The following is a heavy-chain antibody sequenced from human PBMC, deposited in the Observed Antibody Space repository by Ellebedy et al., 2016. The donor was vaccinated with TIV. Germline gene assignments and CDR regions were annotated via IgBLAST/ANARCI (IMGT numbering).Heavy chain of an antibody. CDR2: IKQDGSEK. CDR3: ARTMIVVGINWFDP. V-gene: IGHV3-7*01. D-gene: IGHD3-22*01. J-gene: IGHJ5*02. CDR1: GFTFSSYW. Sequence: GGSLRLXCAASGFTFSSYWMSWVRQAPGKGLEWVANIKQDGSEKYYVDSVKGRFTISRDNAKSSLYLQMNSLRAEDTAVYYCARTMIVVGINWFDPWGQGTLVTVSS.